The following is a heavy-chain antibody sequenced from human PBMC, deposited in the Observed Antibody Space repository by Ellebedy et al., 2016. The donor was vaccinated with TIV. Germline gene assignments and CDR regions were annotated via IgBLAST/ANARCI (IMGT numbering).Heavy chain of an antibody. Sequence: AASVKVSCKASGYTFTSYAMHWVRQAPGQRLEWMGWINAGNGYTKYSQKFQGRVTITRDTSASTAYMELSSLSSEDTAVYYCARVYGAFNWFDPWGQGTLVTVSS. V-gene: IGHV1-3*01. CDR3: ARVYGAFNWFDP. J-gene: IGHJ5*02. D-gene: IGHD3-10*01. CDR2: INAGNGYT. CDR1: GYTFTSYA.